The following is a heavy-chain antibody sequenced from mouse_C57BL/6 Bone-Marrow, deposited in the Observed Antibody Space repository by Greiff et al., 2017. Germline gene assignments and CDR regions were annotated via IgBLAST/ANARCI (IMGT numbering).Heavy chain of an antibody. CDR3: ARRVIYYGNPYARDY. D-gene: IGHD2-1*01. CDR1: GYTFTSYW. Sequence: QVQLQQPGAELVKPGASVKLSCKASGYTFTSYWMQWVKQRPGQGLEWIGEIDPSDSYTNYNQKFKGKATLTVDTSSSTAYMQLSSLTSEDSAVYYCARRVIYYGNPYARDYWGQGTSVTVSS. V-gene: IGHV1-50*01. J-gene: IGHJ4*01. CDR2: IDPSDSYT.